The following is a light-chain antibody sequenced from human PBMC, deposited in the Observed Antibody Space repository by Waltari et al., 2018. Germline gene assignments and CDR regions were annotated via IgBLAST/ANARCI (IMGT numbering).Light chain of an antibody. V-gene: IGKV3-15*01. CDR1: QSVSRN. Sequence: EVVMTQSPGIVSASPGERATLSCRASQSVSRNVAWYQQKPGQAPRLLIYGASTRAAGIPARFSGSGSGTEFTLTISSLQSKDFAVYYCQQYNNWLPYTLGQGAKLEIK. CDR3: QQYNNWLPYT. J-gene: IGKJ2*01. CDR2: GAS.